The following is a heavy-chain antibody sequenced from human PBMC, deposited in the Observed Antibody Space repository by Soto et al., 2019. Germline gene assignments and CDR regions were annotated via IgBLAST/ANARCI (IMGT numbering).Heavy chain of an antibody. D-gene: IGHD3-10*01. J-gene: IGHJ4*02. Sequence: GGSLILSCAASGFTFSGHYMDWVRQASGKGLEWVGRTRNKANNYATEYAASVKGRFTISRDDSKNSLYLQMNSLKTEDTAVYYCARLSGSGSYYLFDYWGQGT. CDR3: ARLSGSGSYYLFDY. CDR1: GFTFSGHY. V-gene: IGHV3-72*01. CDR2: TRNKANNYAT.